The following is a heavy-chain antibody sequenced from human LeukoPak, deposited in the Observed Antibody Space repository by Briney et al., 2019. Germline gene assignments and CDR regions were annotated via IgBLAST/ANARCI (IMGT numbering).Heavy chain of an antibody. D-gene: IGHD3-10*01. J-gene: IGHJ4*02. Sequence: PGGSLRLSCAASGFTFSNAWMNWVRQAPGKGLEWVGRIKSKTVGGTTDYAAPVKGRFTISRDDSKNTLYLQMNSLKTEDTVVYYCTRDGEFFDYWGQGTLVTVSS. CDR3: TRDGEFFDY. V-gene: IGHV3-15*01. CDR2: IKSKTVGGTT. CDR1: GFTFSNAW.